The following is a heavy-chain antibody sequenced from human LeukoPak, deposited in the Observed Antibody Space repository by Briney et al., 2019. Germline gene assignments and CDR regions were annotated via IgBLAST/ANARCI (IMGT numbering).Heavy chain of an antibody. CDR2: IKQDGSEK. CDR3: ARDYNWNYPAHDAFDI. D-gene: IGHD1-7*01. V-gene: IGHV3-7*01. J-gene: IGHJ3*02. Sequence: PGGSLRLSCAASGFTFSSYWMSWVRQAPGKGLEWVANIKQDGSEKYYVDSVKGRFTISRDNAKKSLYLQMNSLRAEDTAVYYCARDYNWNYPAHDAFDIWGQGTMVTVSS. CDR1: GFTFSSYW.